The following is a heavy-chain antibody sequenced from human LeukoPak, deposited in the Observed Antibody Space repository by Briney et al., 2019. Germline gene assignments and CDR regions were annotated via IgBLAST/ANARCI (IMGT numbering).Heavy chain of an antibody. J-gene: IGHJ4*02. D-gene: IGHD5-18*01. CDR1: GFTFSSYG. CDR3: ARAGWIQLWYFDY. CDR2: IWYDGSNK. V-gene: IGHV3-33*01. Sequence: GGSLRLSCAASGFTFSSYGVHWVRQAPGKGLEWVAVIWYDGSNKYYADSVKGRFTISRDNSKNTLYLQMNSLRAEDTAVYYCARAGWIQLWYFDYWDQGTLVTVSS.